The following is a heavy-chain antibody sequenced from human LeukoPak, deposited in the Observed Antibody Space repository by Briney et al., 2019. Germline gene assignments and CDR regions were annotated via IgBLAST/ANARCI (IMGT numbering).Heavy chain of an antibody. CDR2: ISSSSGTI. V-gene: IGHV3-48*02. CDR1: GFPFSSYS. D-gene: IGHD4-17*01. Sequence: GALRLSFAASGFPFSSYSMNWVRQAPGKGLEGVSYISSSSGTIYYADSVKGRFTISRDNAKNSLYLQMNSLRDEDTAMYYCARDDGYGDYTWDYWGQGTLVTVSS. J-gene: IGHJ4*02. CDR3: ARDDGYGDYTWDY.